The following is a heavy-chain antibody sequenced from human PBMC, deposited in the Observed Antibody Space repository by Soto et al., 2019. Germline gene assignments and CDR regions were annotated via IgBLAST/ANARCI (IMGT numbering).Heavy chain of an antibody. V-gene: IGHV1-69*01. CDR3: ARDIYYDSSGYYYYYGMDV. Sequence: QVQLVQSGAEVKKPGSSVKVSCTASGGTFSSYAISWVRQAPGQGLEWMGGIIPIFGTANYAQKFQGRVTITADESTSTAYMELSGLRSEDTAVYYCARDIYYDSSGYYYYYGMDVWGQGTTVTVSS. CDR1: GGTFSSYA. J-gene: IGHJ6*02. CDR2: IIPIFGTA. D-gene: IGHD3-22*01.